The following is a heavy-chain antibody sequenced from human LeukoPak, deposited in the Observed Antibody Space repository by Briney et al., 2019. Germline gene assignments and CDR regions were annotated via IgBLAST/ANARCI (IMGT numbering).Heavy chain of an antibody. CDR2: IYYRGST. CDR1: DASISSSSYY. J-gene: IGHJ1*01. CDR3: ARRRYYDSTGYLD. Sequence: SETLSLTCTISDASISSSSYYWGWIRQPPGKGLEWIGDIYYRGSTYYSPSLKSRVAISIDTSNNQFSLTLNSVTAADTALYFCARRRYYDSTGYLDWGQGTLVTVSS. D-gene: IGHD3-22*01. V-gene: IGHV4-39*01.